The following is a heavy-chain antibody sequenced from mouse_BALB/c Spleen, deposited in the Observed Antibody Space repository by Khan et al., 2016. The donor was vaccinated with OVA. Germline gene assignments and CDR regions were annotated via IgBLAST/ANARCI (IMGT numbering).Heavy chain of an antibody. CDR2: ISYSGNT. V-gene: IGHV3-2*02. J-gene: IGHJ2*01. CDR3: ARVYGGDFDY. Sequence: DVKLQDSGPGLVKPSQSLSLTCTVTGFSITSDYAWNWIRQFPGNKLEWMGYISYSGNTKYNPSLKSRISITRDTSKNQFFLQLNSVTIEDTATXYCARVYGGDFDYWGQGTTLTVSS. CDR1: GFSITSDYA. D-gene: IGHD1-1*01.